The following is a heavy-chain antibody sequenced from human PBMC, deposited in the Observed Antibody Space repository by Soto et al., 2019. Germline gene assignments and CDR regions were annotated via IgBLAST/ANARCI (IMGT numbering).Heavy chain of an antibody. V-gene: IGHV5-51*03. CDR1: GYSFTSYW. D-gene: IGHD2-2*01. CDR2: IYPADSDT. J-gene: IGHJ6*03. Sequence: EVQLVQSAAEVKKPGESLKISCQGSGYSFTSYWIGWVRQMPGKGLEWMGIIYPADSDTRYSPSFQGQVTISADVSISTVYLQWTSLKASDTAVYYCARRHMPSSSYYFYYYMDVWGKGTTVTDSS. CDR3: ARRHMPSSSYYFYYYMDV.